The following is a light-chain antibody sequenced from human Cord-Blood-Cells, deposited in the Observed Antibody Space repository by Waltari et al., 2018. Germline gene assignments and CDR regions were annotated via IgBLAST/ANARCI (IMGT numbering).Light chain of an antibody. V-gene: IGLV2-23*02. Sequence: QSALTQPASVSGSPGQSTTISCTGTSSDVGSYNLVSWYQQHPGKAPKRMMYEVSQRPSGVSNRFSGSKSGNTASLTIAGLQAEDEADYYCCSYAGSSNWVFGGGTKLTVL. CDR3: CSYAGSSNWV. J-gene: IGLJ3*02. CDR2: EVS. CDR1: SSDVGSYNL.